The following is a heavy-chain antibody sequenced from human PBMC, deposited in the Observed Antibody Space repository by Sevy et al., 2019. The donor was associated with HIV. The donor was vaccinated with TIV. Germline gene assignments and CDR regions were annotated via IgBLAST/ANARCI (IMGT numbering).Heavy chain of an antibody. D-gene: IGHD4-17*01. Sequence: GGSLRLSYAASGFTFKSYGMHWVRQAPGKGLEWVTFVRNDGSTKYYADSVRGRFTASRDNSKNTLYLQMNSLRPEDTAVYYCVKGPHPAVTTSYALDVWGQGTTVTVSS. CDR2: VRNDGSTK. J-gene: IGHJ6*02. V-gene: IGHV3-30*02. CDR1: GFTFKSYG. CDR3: VKGPHPAVTTSYALDV.